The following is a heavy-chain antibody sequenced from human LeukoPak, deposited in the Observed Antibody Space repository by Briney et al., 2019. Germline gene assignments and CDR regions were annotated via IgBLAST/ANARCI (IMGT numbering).Heavy chain of an antibody. D-gene: IGHD1-26*01. J-gene: IGHJ2*01. Sequence: PSETLSLTCAVYGGSFSGYYWSWIRQPPGKGLEWIGEINHSGSTNYNPSLKSRVTISVDTSKNQFSLKLSSVTAADTAGYYCVRGEWELLSHYWYFDLWGRGTLVTVSS. CDR2: INHSGST. CDR1: GGSFSGYY. CDR3: VRGEWELLSHYWYFDL. V-gene: IGHV4-34*01.